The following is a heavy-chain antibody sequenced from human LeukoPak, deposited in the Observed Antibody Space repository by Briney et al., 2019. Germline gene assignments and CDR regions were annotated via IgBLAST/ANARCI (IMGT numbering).Heavy chain of an antibody. CDR3: ARVRSSGSYYVGGAFDI. V-gene: IGHV3-30*04. D-gene: IGHD1-26*01. CDR1: GFTFSSYA. J-gene: IGHJ3*02. Sequence: PGRSLRLSCAASGFTFSSYAMHWVRQAPGKGLEWVAVISYDGSNKYYADSVKGRFTISRDNSKNTLYLQVNSLRAEDTAVYYCARVRSSGSYYVGGAFDIWGQGTMVAVSS. CDR2: ISYDGSNK.